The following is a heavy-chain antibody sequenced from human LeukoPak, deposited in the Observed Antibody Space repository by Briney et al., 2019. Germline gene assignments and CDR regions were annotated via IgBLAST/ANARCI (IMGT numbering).Heavy chain of an antibody. J-gene: IGHJ5*02. CDR3: ARRLTQYDCFDP. CDR1: GDSVSSNSVT. Sequence: SQTLSLTCAISGDSVSSNSVTWNWIGQSPSRGLEWLGTTYYRSTWYNDYAESVRGRITVNPDTSKNQFSLHLNSVTPEDTAVYYCARRLTQYDCFDPWGQGILVTVSS. D-gene: IGHD2-2*01. V-gene: IGHV6-1*01. CDR2: TYYRSTWYN.